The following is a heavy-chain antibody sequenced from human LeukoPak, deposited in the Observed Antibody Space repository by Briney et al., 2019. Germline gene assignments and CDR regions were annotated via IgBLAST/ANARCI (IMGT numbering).Heavy chain of an antibody. V-gene: IGHV1-58*02. CDR2: IVVGSGNT. J-gene: IGHJ4*02. CDR1: GFTFTSSA. CDR3: AADNDSSGYYDY. Sequence: SVKVSCKASGFTFTSSAMQWVRQARRLRLEWIGWIVVGSGNTNYAQKFQERVTITRDMSTSTAYMELSSLRSEDTAVYYCAADNDSSGYYDYWGQGTLVTVSS. D-gene: IGHD3-22*01.